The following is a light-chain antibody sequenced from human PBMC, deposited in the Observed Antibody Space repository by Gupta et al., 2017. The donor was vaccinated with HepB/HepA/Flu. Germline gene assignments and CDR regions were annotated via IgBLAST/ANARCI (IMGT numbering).Light chain of an antibody. CDR1: SLRSYS. CDR2: DDN. V-gene: IGLV3-19*01. Sequence: SSELPQDPAVSVALGQRVRITCQGDSLRSYSANWYQQKPGQAPVLVIFDDNNRPSGVPDRFSGSSSGDTSSLTITGAQAEDEADYYCDSRDSSGDRLVFGGGTKVTVL. CDR3: DSRDSSGDRLV. J-gene: IGLJ2*01.